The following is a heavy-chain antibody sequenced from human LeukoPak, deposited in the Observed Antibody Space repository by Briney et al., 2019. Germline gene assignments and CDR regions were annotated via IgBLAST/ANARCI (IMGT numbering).Heavy chain of an antibody. J-gene: IGHJ4*02. Sequence: GGSLRLSCAASGFTFSSNAMSWVRQAPGKGLEWVSVISGSGGSTYYADSVKGRFTISRDNSKNTLYLQMNSLRAEDTAVYYCAKSSTTVTLSYFDYWGQGTLVTVSS. D-gene: IGHD4-17*01. CDR2: ISGSGGST. CDR1: GFTFSSNA. CDR3: AKSSTTVTLSYFDY. V-gene: IGHV3-23*01.